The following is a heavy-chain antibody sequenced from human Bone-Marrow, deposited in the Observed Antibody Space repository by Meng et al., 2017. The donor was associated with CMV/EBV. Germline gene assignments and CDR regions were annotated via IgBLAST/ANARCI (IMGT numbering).Heavy chain of an antibody. CDR1: GFPFSSYG. D-gene: IGHD3-3*01. V-gene: IGHV3-NL1*01. Sequence: QVERVASGGGVVQPGGSLRLSCAASGFPFSSYGMHWVRQAPVKGLEWVSVIYSGGSTYYADSVKGRFTISRDNSKNTLYLQMNSLRAEDTAVYYCARAPLDYDFWSGYYFDYWGQGTLVTVSS. CDR2: IYSGGST. CDR3: ARAPLDYDFWSGYYFDY. J-gene: IGHJ4*02.